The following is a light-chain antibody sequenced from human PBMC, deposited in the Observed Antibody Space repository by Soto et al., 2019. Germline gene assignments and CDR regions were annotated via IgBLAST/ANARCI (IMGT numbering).Light chain of an antibody. CDR3: QHYNSDST. J-gene: IGKJ1*01. V-gene: IGKV1-5*01. CDR2: HAS. Sequence: QMTQAHSAFCASVVDRVTITCRASQSISSWLAWYQQKPGKAPKLLIYHASSLESGVPSRFSGSGSGTEFTLTISSLQPEEFATDYRQHYNSDSTCGPETKVDIK. CDR1: QSISSW.